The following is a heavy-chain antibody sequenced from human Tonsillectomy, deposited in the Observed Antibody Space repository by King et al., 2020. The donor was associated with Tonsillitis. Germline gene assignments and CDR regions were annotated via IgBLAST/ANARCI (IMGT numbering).Heavy chain of an antibody. CDR3: AREGGDDGDRGGHYYYYYAMDI. CDR2: INSDGSST. J-gene: IGHJ6*02. V-gene: IGHV3-74*01. Sequence: VQLVESGGGLVQPGGSLRLSCAAAGFTFSSYWMHWVRQAPGKGLVWVSRINSDGSSTNYADSVKGRFTISRDNAKNTLYLQMNSLRAEDTAVYSCAREGGDDGDRGGHYYYYYAMDIWGQGTTVTVSS. D-gene: IGHD4-17*01. CDR1: GFTFSSYW.